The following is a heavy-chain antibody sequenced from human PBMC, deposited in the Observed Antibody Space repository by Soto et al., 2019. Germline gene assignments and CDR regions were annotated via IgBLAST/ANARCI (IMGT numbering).Heavy chain of an antibody. CDR3: ARVAGSYEGGDC. J-gene: IGHJ4*02. CDR1: GGTFSSYA. D-gene: IGHD1-26*01. V-gene: IGHV1-69*13. Sequence: ASVKVSCKASGGTFSSYAISWVRQAPGQGLEWMGGIIPIFGTANYAQKFQGRVTITADESTSTAYMELSSLRSEDTAVYYCARVAGSYEGGDCWGQGTLVTVSS. CDR2: IIPIFGTA.